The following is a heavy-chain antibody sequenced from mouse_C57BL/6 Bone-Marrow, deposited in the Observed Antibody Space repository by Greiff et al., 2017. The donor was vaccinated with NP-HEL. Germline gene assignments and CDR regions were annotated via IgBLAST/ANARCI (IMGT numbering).Heavy chain of an antibody. J-gene: IGHJ4*01. D-gene: IGHD1-1*01. Sequence: QVQLQHPGAELVKPGASVKLSCKASGYTFTSYWMHWVKQRPGQGLEWIGMIHPNSGSTNYNEKFKSKATLTVDKSSSTAYMQLSSLTSEDSAVYYCASDYGSRYAMDYWGQGTSVTVSS. CDR1: GYTFTSYW. CDR2: IHPNSGST. V-gene: IGHV1-64*01. CDR3: ASDYGSRYAMDY.